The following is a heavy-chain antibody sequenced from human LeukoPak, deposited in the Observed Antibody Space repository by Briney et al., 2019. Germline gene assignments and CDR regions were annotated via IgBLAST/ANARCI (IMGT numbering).Heavy chain of an antibody. J-gene: IGHJ3*02. Sequence: GGSLRLSCAASGFTFSSYSMNWVRQAPGKGLEWVSSISSSSSYIYYADSVKGRFTISRDNAKISLFLEMKSLRAEDTAVYYCARSLYDSWTGYHHGSDIWGQGTMVTVSS. CDR3: ARSLYDSWTGYHHGSDI. D-gene: IGHD3-3*01. CDR2: ISSSSSYI. V-gene: IGHV3-21*01. CDR1: GFTFSSYS.